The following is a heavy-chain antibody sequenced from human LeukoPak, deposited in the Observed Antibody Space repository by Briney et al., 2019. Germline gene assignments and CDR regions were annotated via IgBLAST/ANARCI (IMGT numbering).Heavy chain of an antibody. CDR1: GFTFSSYG. V-gene: IGHV3-30*03. D-gene: IGHD3-10*01. CDR2: ISYDGSNK. Sequence: GGSLRLSCAASGFTFSSYGMHWVRQAPGKGLEWVAVISYDGSNKYYADSVKGRFTISRDNSKNTLYLQMNSLRAEDTAVYYCARAAPYYYGSGSFGNAAFDIWGQGTMVTVSS. CDR3: ARAAPYYYGSGSFGNAAFDI. J-gene: IGHJ3*02.